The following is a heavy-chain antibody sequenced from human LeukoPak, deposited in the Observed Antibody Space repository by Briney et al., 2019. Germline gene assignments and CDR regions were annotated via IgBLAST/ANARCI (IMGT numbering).Heavy chain of an antibody. CDR2: ISGNGVST. CDR1: GFTFSTYP. D-gene: IGHD6-19*01. J-gene: IGHJ5*02. V-gene: IGHV3-64D*06. CDR3: LKDFVSSGSNWFDL. Sequence: GGSLRLSCSASGFTFSTYPMHWVRQGPGKGLEYVSAISGNGVSTYYADSVKGRFISSRDNSKNTLYLQMRSLRTEDTAVYYCLKDFVSSGSNWFDLWGQGTLVTVSS.